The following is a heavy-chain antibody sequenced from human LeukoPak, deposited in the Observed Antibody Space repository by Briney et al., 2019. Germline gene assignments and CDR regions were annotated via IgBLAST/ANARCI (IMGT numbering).Heavy chain of an antibody. CDR1: GGSISSGSYY. D-gene: IGHD3-10*01. CDR3: ARGVLRGSGSYYARPRRDYYYMDV. V-gene: IGHV4-61*02. J-gene: IGHJ6*03. Sequence: PSETLSLTCTVSGGSISSGSYYWSWIRQPAGKGLEWIGRIYTSGSTNYNPSLRSRVTISVDTSKNQFSLKLSSVTAADTAVYYCARGVLRGSGSYYARPRRDYYYMDVWGKGTTVTISS. CDR2: IYTSGST.